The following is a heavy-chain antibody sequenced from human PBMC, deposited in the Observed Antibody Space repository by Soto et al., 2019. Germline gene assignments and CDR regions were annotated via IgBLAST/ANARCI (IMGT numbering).Heavy chain of an antibody. CDR1: GDSVSSNTAP. D-gene: IGHD5-12*01. J-gene: IGHJ5*02. Sequence: SQTLSLTCAISGDSVSSNTAPWNWIRQSPSRGLEWLGRTYFRSKWYNDYAVSVKSRIIINPDTSNNQFSLQLNSMTPEDTAVYFCAKGDNLGPKTGYAFDPWGQGIMVTVSS. CDR2: TYFRSKWYN. V-gene: IGHV6-1*01. CDR3: AKGDNLGPKTGYAFDP.